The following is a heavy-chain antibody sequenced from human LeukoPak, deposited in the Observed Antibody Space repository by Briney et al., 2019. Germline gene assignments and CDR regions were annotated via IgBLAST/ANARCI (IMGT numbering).Heavy chain of an antibody. CDR3: ARGPRGYSYAWGY. D-gene: IGHD5-18*01. V-gene: IGHV3-7*05. CDR1: GFTFSDYW. Sequence: PGGSLRLSCAASGFTFSDYWMSWVRQAPGKGLEWEANIKQDGSEKYYVDSVKGRFTISRDNAKNSLYLQMNSLRAEDTAVYYCARGPRGYSYAWGYWGQGTLVTVSS. J-gene: IGHJ4*02. CDR2: IKQDGSEK.